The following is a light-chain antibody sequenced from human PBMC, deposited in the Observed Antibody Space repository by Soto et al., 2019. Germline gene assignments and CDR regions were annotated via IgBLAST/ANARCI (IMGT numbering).Light chain of an antibody. J-gene: IGKJ1*01. CDR3: QHYNSYSEA. CDR1: QSISSW. CDR2: DAS. V-gene: IGKV1-5*01. Sequence: DIQINQSPSTLPASVGDRVTTTCRASQSISSWLAWYQQKPGKAPKLMIYDASSLESGVPSRFSGSGSGTEFTLTIGGLQPDDFATYYCQHYNSYSEAFGQGTKVDI.